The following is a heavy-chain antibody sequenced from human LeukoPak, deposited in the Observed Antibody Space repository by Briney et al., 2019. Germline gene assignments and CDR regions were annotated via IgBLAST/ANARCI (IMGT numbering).Heavy chain of an antibody. CDR2: IYYSGST. D-gene: IGHD2-2*03. Sequence: PSETLSLTCTVSGGSISSSSCYWGWIRQPPGKGLEWIGYIYYSGSTNYNPSLKSRVTISVDTSKNQFSLKLSSVTAADTAVYYCARWMGELDPWGQGTLVTVSS. CDR3: ARWMGELDP. J-gene: IGHJ5*02. CDR1: GGSISSSSCY. V-gene: IGHV4-61*05.